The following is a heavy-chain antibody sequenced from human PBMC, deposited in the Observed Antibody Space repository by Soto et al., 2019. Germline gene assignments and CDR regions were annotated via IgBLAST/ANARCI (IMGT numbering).Heavy chain of an antibody. J-gene: IGHJ6*03. D-gene: IGHD2-15*01. CDR2: MNPNSGNT. V-gene: IGHV1-8*01. CDR1: GYTFTSYD. Sequence: QVQLVQSGAEVKKPGASVKVSCKSSGYTFTSYDINWVRQATGQGLEWMGWMNPNSGNTGYAQKFEGRVTITRNTTISTAYMELSSLRSEDTAVYYCARGGAVVAAYNTWIYYMDVWGKGTTVTVSS. CDR3: ARGGAVVAAYNTWIYYMDV.